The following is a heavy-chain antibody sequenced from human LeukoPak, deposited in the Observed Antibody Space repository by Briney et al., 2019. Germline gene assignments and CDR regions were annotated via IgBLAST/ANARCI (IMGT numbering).Heavy chain of an antibody. CDR2: ISSSSSTI. CDR3: ARVCYYGSGSSCLDY. J-gene: IGHJ4*02. V-gene: IGHV3-48*01. D-gene: IGHD3-10*01. Sequence: GGSLRLSCAASGFTFSSYSMNWVRQAPGKGLEWVSYISSSSSTIYYADSVKGRFTISRDNAKNSLYLQMNSLRAEDTAVYYCARVCYYGSGSSCLDYWGQGTLVTVSS. CDR1: GFTFSSYS.